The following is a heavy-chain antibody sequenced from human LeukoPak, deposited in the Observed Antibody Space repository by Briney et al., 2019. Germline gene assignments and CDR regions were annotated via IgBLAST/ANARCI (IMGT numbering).Heavy chain of an antibody. CDR2: INPNGGR. V-gene: IGHV1-2*02. Sequence: GASVKVSCKASGYTFTDYYMHWVRQAPGQGLEWMGWINPNGGRNYAQNFQDRVTMTRDTSISTVYMDLSSLRSDDTAVYYCVRDGSHINGYYYFDYWGQGTLVTVSS. D-gene: IGHD5-24*01. CDR1: GYTFTDYY. J-gene: IGHJ4*02. CDR3: VRDGSHINGYYYFDY.